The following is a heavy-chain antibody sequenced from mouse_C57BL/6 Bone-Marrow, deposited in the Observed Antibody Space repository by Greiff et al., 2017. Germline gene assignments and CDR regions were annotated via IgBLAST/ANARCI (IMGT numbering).Heavy chain of an antibody. CDR2: IYPGGGYT. J-gene: IGHJ3*01. CDR3: ARGGPYYYGSSFAY. CDR1: GYTFTNYW. D-gene: IGHD1-1*01. Sequence: QVQLKESGAELVRPGTSVKMSCKASGYTFTNYWIGWAKQRPGHGLEWIGDIYPGGGYTNYNEKFKGKATLTADKSSSTAYMQFSSLTSEDSAIYYCARGGPYYYGSSFAYWGQGTLVTVSA. V-gene: IGHV1-63*01.